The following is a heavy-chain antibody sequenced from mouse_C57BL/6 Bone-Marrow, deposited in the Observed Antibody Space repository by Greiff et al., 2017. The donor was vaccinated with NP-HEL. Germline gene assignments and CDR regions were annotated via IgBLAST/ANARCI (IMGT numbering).Heavy chain of an antibody. Sequence: EVQGVESGGGLVQPGGSLKLSCAASGFTFSDYYMYWVRQTPEKRLEWVAYISNGGGSTYYPDTVKGRFTISRDNAKNTLYLQMSRLKSEDTAMYYCARHKDYYGSSSYWYFDVWGTGTTVTVSS. CDR2: ISNGGGST. CDR1: GFTFSDYY. D-gene: IGHD1-1*01. V-gene: IGHV5-12*01. CDR3: ARHKDYYGSSSYWYFDV. J-gene: IGHJ1*03.